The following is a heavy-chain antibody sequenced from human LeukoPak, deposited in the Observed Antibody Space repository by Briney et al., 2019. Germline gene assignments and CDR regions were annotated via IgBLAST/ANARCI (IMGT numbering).Heavy chain of an antibody. V-gene: IGHV3-30-3*01. CDR2: ISYDGSNK. CDR3: ARDKLFGGVITYVDY. CDR1: GFTFSESW. J-gene: IGHJ4*02. Sequence: GGSLRLSCVASGFTFSESWMTWVRQAPGKGLEWVAVISYDGSNKYYADSVKGRFTISRDNSKNTLYLQMNSLRAEDTAVYYCARDKLFGGVITYVDYWGQGTLVTVSS. D-gene: IGHD3-16*02.